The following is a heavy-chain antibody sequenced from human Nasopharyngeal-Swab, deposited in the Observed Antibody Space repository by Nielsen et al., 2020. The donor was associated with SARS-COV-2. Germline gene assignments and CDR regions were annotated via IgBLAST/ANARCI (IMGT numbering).Heavy chain of an antibody. Sequence: GESLKISCAASGFTFSSYAMSWVRQAPGKGLEWVSVIHSDPSNTYYVDSVKGRFTISRDNSKKTLCLQMDSLRVEDTAVYYCAKVRSWRLDAFDSWGQGTLVTVSS. CDR1: GFTFSSYA. V-gene: IGHV3-23*03. CDR2: IHSDPSNT. J-gene: IGHJ4*02. CDR3: AKVRSWRLDAFDS. D-gene: IGHD6-13*01.